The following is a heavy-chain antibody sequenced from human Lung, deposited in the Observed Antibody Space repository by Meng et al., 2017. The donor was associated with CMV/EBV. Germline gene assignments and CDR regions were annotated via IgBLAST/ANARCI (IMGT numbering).Heavy chain of an antibody. CDR1: GFSVSSNY. Sequence: EMQLVESGGGLVQPGGSLRLSCTASGFSVSSNYMSWVRQAPGKGLEWISIIYGSGNTYYGDSVKGRFTISRDNFRNTLYLQMNSLTAEDTAVYYCAREIPQAWASWGQGTLVTVFS. V-gene: IGHV3-66*01. CDR3: AREIPQAWAS. CDR2: IYGSGNT. J-gene: IGHJ5*02. D-gene: IGHD2-21*01.